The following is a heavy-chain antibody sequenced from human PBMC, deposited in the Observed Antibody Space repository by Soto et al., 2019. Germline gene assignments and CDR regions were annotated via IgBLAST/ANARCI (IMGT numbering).Heavy chain of an antibody. CDR3: AGDGGAAGTILDF. V-gene: IGHV1-69*12. CDR1: GGTFSSYA. CDR2: IIPIFGTA. Sequence: QVQLVQSGAEVKKPGSSVKVSCKASGGTFSSYAISWVRQAPGQGLEWMGGIIPIFGTANYAQKFQGRVTNTADEATSTGYMELSRLRFEDTAGYYCAGDGGAAGTILDFWGQGTLVTVSS. D-gene: IGHD6-13*01. J-gene: IGHJ4*02.